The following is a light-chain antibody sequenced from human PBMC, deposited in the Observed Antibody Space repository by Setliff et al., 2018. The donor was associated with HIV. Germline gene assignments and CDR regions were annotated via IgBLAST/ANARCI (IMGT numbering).Light chain of an antibody. J-gene: IGLJ1*01. Sequence: QSVLTQSPSASGSPGQSVTISCTGTSSDVGGYNYVSWHQQHPGKAHKVIIYEVSKRPSGVPDRFSGSKSGNPASLTVSGLQAEDEADYYCSSYAGSSSVVVSGTKV. CDR3: SSYAGSSSV. CDR2: EVS. V-gene: IGLV2-8*01. CDR1: SSDVGGYNY.